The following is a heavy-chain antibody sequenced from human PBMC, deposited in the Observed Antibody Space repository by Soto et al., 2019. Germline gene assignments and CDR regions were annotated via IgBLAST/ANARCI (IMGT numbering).Heavy chain of an antibody. CDR3: ARKGARITMVRGGAYYYYGMDV. D-gene: IGHD3-10*01. Sequence: FSCKASGGTFSSYAISWVRQAPGQGLEWMGGIIPIFGTANYAQKFQGRVTITADESTSTAYMELSSLRSEDTAVYYCARKGARITMVRGGAYYYYGMDVWGQGTTVTVSS. J-gene: IGHJ6*02. CDR1: GGTFSSYA. V-gene: IGHV1-69*01. CDR2: IIPIFGTA.